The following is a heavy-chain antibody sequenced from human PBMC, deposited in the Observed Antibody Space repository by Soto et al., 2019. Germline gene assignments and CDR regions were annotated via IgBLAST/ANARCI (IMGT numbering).Heavy chain of an antibody. V-gene: IGHV3-23*01. Sequence: GGSLRLSCAASGFTFSSYAMSWVRQAPGKGLEWVSAISGNGGATYYADSAKGRFTISRDNSKNTLYLQMNSLTAEDTAPYYCAKESSSSLVGYFAFWGQGTLVPGSS. CDR3: AKESSSSLVGYFAF. CDR1: GFTFSSYA. J-gene: IGHJ4*02. D-gene: IGHD6-6*01. CDR2: ISGNGGAT.